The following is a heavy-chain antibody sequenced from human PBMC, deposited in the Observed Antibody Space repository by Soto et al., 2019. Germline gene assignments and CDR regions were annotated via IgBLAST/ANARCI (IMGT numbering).Heavy chain of an antibody. V-gene: IGHV3-21*01. CDR3: ARYPHYYDSSGYYFDY. Sequence: GGSLRLSCAASGFTFSSYSMNWVRQAPGKGLEWVSSISSSSSYIYYADSVKGRCTISRDNAKNSLYLQMNSLRAEDTAVYYCARYPHYYDSSGYYFDYWGQGTLVTVSS. CDR1: GFTFSSYS. J-gene: IGHJ4*02. D-gene: IGHD3-22*01. CDR2: ISSSSSYI.